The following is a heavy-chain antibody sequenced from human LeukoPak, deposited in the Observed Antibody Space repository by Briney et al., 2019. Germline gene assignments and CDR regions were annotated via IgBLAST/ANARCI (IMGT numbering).Heavy chain of an antibody. V-gene: IGHV4-31*03. D-gene: IGHD3-22*01. CDR1: GGSISSGGYC. CDR2: IYYSGST. Sequence: SETLSLTCTVSGGSISSGGYCWGWIRQHPGKGLEWIGYIYYSGSTYYNPSLKSRVTISVDTSKNQFSLKLSSVTAADTAVYYCARSPLDDSSGYYPLAFDIWGQGTMVTVSS. J-gene: IGHJ3*02. CDR3: ARSPLDDSSGYYPLAFDI.